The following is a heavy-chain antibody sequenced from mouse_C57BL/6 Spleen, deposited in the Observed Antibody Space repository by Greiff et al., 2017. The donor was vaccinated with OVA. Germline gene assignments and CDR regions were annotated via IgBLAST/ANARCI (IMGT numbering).Heavy chain of an antibody. Sequence: VQLQQSGAELARPGASVKLSCKASGYTFTSYGISWVKQRTGQGLEWIGEIYPRSGDTYYNEKFKGKATLTADKSSSTSYMELRSLTSEDSAVCFCARYRYGSIYYLDYWGQGTTLTVSS. J-gene: IGHJ2*01. CDR2: IYPRSGDT. D-gene: IGHD1-1*01. V-gene: IGHV1-81*01. CDR1: GYTFTSYG. CDR3: ARYRYGSIYYLDY.